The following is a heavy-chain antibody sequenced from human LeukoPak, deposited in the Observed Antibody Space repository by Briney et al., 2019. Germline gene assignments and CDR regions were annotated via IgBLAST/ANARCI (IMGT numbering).Heavy chain of an antibody. V-gene: IGHV1-2*02. CDR1: GYTFTDYY. CDR3: ARWMATVTTPDY. J-gene: IGHJ4*02. D-gene: IGHD4-11*01. CDR2: INPNSGGT. Sequence: VASVKVSCKASGYTFTDYYLHWVRQAPGQGREWMGWINPNSGGTNYAQKFQGRVTMTRDTSISTAYMELSRLRSDDTAVYYCARWMATVTTPDYWGQGTLVTVSS.